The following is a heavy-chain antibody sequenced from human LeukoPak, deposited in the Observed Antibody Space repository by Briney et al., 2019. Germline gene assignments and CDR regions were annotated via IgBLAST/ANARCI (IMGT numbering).Heavy chain of an antibody. V-gene: IGHV3-23*01. CDR2: ISGSGGST. CDR3: AKAPPSPHGYHDAFDI. Sequence: PGGSLRLSCAASGFTFSSYAMSWVRQAPGKGLEWVSAISGSGGSTYYADSLQGRFTISRDNAKNTLYLQMNSLRAEETAVYYCAKAPPSPHGYHDAFDIWGQGTMVTVSS. CDR1: GFTFSSYA. J-gene: IGHJ3*02. D-gene: IGHD5-18*01.